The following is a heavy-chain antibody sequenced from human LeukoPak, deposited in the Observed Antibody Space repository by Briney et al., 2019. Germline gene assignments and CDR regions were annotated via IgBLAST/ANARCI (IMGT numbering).Heavy chain of an antibody. V-gene: IGHV3-23*01. CDR2: ISNSGDRT. CDR1: GFTFSSYA. Sequence: AGGSLRLSCAASGFTFSSYAMNWVRQAPGKGLEWVSSISNSGDRTYYADSVKGRFTISRDNSKNTLYLQMNSLRAEDTAVYYCAKVFIAAADLDWFDPWGQGTLVTVSS. D-gene: IGHD6-13*01. J-gene: IGHJ5*02. CDR3: AKVFIAAADLDWFDP.